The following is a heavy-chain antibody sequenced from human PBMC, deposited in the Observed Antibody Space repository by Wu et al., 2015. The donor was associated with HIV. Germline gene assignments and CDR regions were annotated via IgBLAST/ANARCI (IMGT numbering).Heavy chain of an antibody. CDR1: GYTFTDSY. J-gene: IGHJ3*02. CDR2: IIPIFGTA. V-gene: IGHV1-69*18. D-gene: IGHD1-26*01. Sequence: QVQLVQSGAEVQKPGASVKVSCKASGYTFTDSYMHWVRQAPGQGLEWMGRIIPIFGTANYAQRFKGRVTITADESTRTVYMELSSLRSEDTAVYYCARESSGXSLSAFDIWGQGTLVTVSS. CDR3: ARESSGXSLSAFDI.